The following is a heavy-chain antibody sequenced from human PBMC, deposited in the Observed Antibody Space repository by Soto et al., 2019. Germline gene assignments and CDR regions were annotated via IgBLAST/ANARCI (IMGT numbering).Heavy chain of an antibody. J-gene: IGHJ6*02. CDR3: ARDSIVVVPAAMPASGLYYYYGMDV. CDR1: GFTFSSYG. CDR2: IWYDGSNK. Sequence: GGSLRLSCAASGFTFSSYGMHWVRQAPGKGLEWVAVIWYDGSNKYYADSVKGRFTISRDNSKNTLYLQMNSLRAEDTAVYYCARDSIVVVPAAMPASGLYYYYGMDVWGQGTTVTVSS. V-gene: IGHV3-33*01. D-gene: IGHD2-2*01.